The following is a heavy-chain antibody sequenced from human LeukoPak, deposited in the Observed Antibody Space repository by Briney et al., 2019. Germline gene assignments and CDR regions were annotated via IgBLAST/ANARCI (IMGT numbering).Heavy chain of an antibody. CDR2: ISAYNGNT. CDR3: ARDLGYFDWLSNWFDP. J-gene: IGHJ5*02. D-gene: IGHD3-9*01. Sequence: ASVTVSCKASGYTLTGYYKHWVRQAPGQGLEWMGWISAYNGNTNYAQKLQGRVTMTTDTSTSTAYMELRSLRSDDTAVYYCARDLGYFDWLSNWFDPWGQGTLVTVSS. CDR1: GYTLTGYY. V-gene: IGHV1-18*04.